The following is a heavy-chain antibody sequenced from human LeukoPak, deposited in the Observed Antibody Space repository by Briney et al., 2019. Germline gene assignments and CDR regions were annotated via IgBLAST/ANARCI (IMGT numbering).Heavy chain of an antibody. J-gene: IGHJ4*02. Sequence: SETLSLTCAVSGGSISSGGYSWSWIRQPPGKGLEWIGYIYHSGSTNYNPSLKSRVTISVDTSKNQFSLKLSSVTAADTAVYXXXXXXXDYVWGSYRPTYYFDYWGQGTLVTVSS. CDR2: IYHSGST. CDR3: XXXXXDYVWGSYRPTYYFDY. D-gene: IGHD3-16*02. V-gene: IGHV4-30-2*01. CDR1: GGSISSGGYS.